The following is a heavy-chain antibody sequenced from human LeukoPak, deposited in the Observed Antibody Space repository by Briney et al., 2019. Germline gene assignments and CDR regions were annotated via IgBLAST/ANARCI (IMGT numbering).Heavy chain of an antibody. Sequence: GGSLRLSCAASGFTFSSDSMNWVRQAPGKGLEWVSSISSSSSYIYYADSVKGRFTISRDNAKNSLYLQMNSLRAEDTAVYYCASEMATKYYYYYMDVWGKGTTVTVSS. CDR3: ASEMATKYYYYYMDV. J-gene: IGHJ6*03. V-gene: IGHV3-21*01. CDR2: ISSSSSYI. D-gene: IGHD5-24*01. CDR1: GFTFSSDS.